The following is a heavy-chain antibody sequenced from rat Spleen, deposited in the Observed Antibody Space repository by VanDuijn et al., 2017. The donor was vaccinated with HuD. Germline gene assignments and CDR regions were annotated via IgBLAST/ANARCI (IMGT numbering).Heavy chain of an antibody. V-gene: IGHV5-31*01. CDR2: ITNAAGKV. J-gene: IGHJ2*01. D-gene: IGHD3-1*01. Sequence: EVQLVESGGGLVQPGRSLKLSCVASGFTFNNYWMTWIRQAPGKGLEWVASITNAAGKVHYPDSMKGRFTASRENAQNILYLQMNSLRSEDTATYYCARHPRPLDYWGQGVMVTVSS. CDR1: GFTFNNYW. CDR3: ARHPRPLDY.